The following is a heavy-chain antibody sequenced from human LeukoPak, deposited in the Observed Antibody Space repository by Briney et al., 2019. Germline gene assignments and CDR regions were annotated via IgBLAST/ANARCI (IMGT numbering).Heavy chain of an antibody. D-gene: IGHD3-22*01. Sequence: GGPLRLSCAASGFTFSTYAMHSVRQAPGKGLEYVSSINSDGSSTYYANSVQRRFTLSRDNSKHTLYLQMGSLRADDMDVYYCARALYDTSSYYYGDFDYWGQGTLVTVSS. V-gene: IGHV3-64*01. CDR2: INSDGSST. CDR1: GFTFSTYA. J-gene: IGHJ4*02. CDR3: ARALYDTSSYYYGDFDY.